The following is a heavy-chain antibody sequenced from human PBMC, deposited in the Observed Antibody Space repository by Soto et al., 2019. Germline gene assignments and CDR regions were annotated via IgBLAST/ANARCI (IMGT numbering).Heavy chain of an antibody. D-gene: IGHD5-18*01. CDR1: GFSVSTVGVG. V-gene: IGHV2-5*02. J-gene: IGHJ4*02. CDR3: AREVYSTTYFDS. Sequence: QITLKESGPTLVRPTQSLTLTCTLSGFSVSTVGVGVGWIRQPPGKALEWLALVSWDDDRRYNPSLKTRLTITKDTSKNQVVLTMTDLDAADTATYYCAREVYSTTYFDSWGQGTLVTVSS. CDR2: VSWDDDR.